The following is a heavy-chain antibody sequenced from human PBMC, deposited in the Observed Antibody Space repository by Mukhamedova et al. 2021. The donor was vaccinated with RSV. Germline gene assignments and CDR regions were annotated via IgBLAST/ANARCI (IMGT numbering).Heavy chain of an antibody. V-gene: IGHV3-11*06. D-gene: IGHD3-3*01. CDR3: AAIHDYDFWSGYWA. J-gene: IGHJ4*02. Sequence: GRFTISRDNAKNSLYLQMNSLRAEDTAVYYCAAIHDYDFWSGYWAWGQGTLVTVSS.